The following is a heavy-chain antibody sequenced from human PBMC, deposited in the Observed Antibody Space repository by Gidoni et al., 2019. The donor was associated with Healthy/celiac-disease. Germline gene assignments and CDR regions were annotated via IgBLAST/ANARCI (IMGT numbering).Heavy chain of an antibody. CDR1: GLSPSTSGVG. CDR3: AHGGYYDFWSGYQYFQH. V-gene: IGHV2-5*02. J-gene: IGHJ1*01. Sequence: QITLKESGPTLVKPTQTLTLTCTFSGLSPSTSGVGVGWIRQPPGKALEWLALIYWDDDKRYSPSLKSRLTITKDTSKNQVVLTMTNMDPVDTATYYCAHGGYYDFWSGYQYFQHWGQGTLVTVSS. CDR2: IYWDDDK. D-gene: IGHD3-3*01.